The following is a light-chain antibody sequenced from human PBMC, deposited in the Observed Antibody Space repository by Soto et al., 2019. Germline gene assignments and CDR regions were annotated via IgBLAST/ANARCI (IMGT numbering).Light chain of an antibody. CDR3: SSYTSSSVV. CDR1: SSDVGSYNR. V-gene: IGLV2-18*02. J-gene: IGLJ2*01. CDR2: EVS. Sequence: QLVLTQPPSVSGSPGQSVTISCTGTSSDVGSYNRVSWYQQPPGTAPKLMIYEVSNRPSGVPDRFSGSKSGNTASLTISGLQAEDEADYYCSSYTSSSVVFGGGTKLTVL.